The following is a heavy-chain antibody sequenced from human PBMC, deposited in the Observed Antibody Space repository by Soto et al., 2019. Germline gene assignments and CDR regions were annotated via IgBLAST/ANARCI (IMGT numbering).Heavy chain of an antibody. J-gene: IGHJ4*02. Sequence: QVQLVQSGAEVKKPGSSVKVSCKASGGIFSTYAISWLLQAPGQGLEWMGGIIPLFGTPNYAQRFQGRVTITADGATSTAYMELSRLRSEDTAVYYCARDRDDYGSGNYYNRIDFWGQGTLVTVSS. D-gene: IGHD3-10*01. V-gene: IGHV1-69*01. CDR2: IIPLFGTP. CDR3: ARDRDDYGSGNYYNRIDF. CDR1: GGIFSTYA.